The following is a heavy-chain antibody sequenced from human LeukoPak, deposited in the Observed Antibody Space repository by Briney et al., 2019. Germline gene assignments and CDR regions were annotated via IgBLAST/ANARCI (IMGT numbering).Heavy chain of an antibody. Sequence: QTGGSLRLSCAASGFTVSSNYMSWVRQAPGKGLEWVSVIYSGGSTYYVDSVKGRFTISRDNSKNTLYLQMNSLRAEDTAVYYCARVEYYDILTGYYNWGAFDIWGQGTMVTVSS. J-gene: IGHJ3*02. CDR1: GFTVSSNY. CDR2: IYSGGST. D-gene: IGHD3-9*01. V-gene: IGHV3-66*01. CDR3: ARVEYYDILTGYYNWGAFDI.